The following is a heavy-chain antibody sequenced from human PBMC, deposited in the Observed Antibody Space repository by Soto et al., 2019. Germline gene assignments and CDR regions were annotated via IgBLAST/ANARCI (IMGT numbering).Heavy chain of an antibody. CDR1: GFTFSSYA. CDR2: ISGSGGST. V-gene: IGHV3-23*01. Sequence: GGSLRLSCAASGFTFSSYAMSWVRQAPGKGLEWVSAISGSGGSTYYADSVKGRFTISRDNSKNTLYLQMNSLRAEDTAVYYCAKDLAYCGGDCSPRDMDDYWGQGTLVTVSS. CDR3: AKDLAYCGGDCSPRDMDDY. J-gene: IGHJ4*02. D-gene: IGHD2-21*02.